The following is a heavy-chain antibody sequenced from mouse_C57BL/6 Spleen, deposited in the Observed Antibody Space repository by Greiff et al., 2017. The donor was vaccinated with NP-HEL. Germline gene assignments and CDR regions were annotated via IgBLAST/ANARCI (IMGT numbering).Heavy chain of an antibody. J-gene: IGHJ4*01. CDR1: GFSLTSYG. CDR3: ARKVYYDYDRGYAMDY. CDR2: IWSGGST. D-gene: IGHD2-4*01. V-gene: IGHV2-2*01. Sequence: VQVVESGPGLVQPSQSLSITCTVSGFSLTSYGVHWVRQSPGKGLEWLGVIWSGGSTDYNAAFISRLSISKDNSKSQVFFKMNSLQADDTAIYYCARKVYYDYDRGYAMDYWGQGTSVTVSS.